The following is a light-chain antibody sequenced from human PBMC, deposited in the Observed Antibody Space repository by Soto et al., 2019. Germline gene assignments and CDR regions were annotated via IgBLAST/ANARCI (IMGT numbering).Light chain of an antibody. V-gene: IGKV1-39*01. J-gene: IGKJ1*01. CDR3: HQTYANPWT. CDR2: VAS. CDR1: QSIGVF. Sequence: DIQMTQSPPSLSASVGDRVTITCRASQSIGVFLNWYQVRPGRAPKLLIHVASSLQTGAPSRFSGSGSGTDFTLTISSLQPEDFATYYCHQTYANPWTFDQGTKVEIK.